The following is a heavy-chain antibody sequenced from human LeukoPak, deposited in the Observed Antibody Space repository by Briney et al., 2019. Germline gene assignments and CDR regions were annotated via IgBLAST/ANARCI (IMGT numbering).Heavy chain of an antibody. Sequence: SQTLSLTCIVSGGSISSGSYYWSWIRQPAGKGLEWIGRIYTSGSTNYNPSLKSRVTISVDTSKNQFSLKLSPVTAADTAVYYCARLSGSYSDFDYWGQGTLVTVSS. CDR2: IYTSGST. J-gene: IGHJ4*02. CDR1: GGSISSGSYY. D-gene: IGHD1-26*01. V-gene: IGHV4-61*02. CDR3: ARLSGSYSDFDY.